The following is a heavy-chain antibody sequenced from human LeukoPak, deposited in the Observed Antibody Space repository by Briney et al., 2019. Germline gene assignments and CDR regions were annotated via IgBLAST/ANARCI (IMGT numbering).Heavy chain of an antibody. CDR3: ARGLFMGLRYCGGDCRYTPLTTPGY. Sequence: GASVKVSCKASGYTFTSYDINWVRQATGQGLEWMGWMNPNSGNTGYAQKFQGRVTMTRNTSISTAYMELSSLRSEDTAVYYCARGLFMGLRYCGGDCRYTPLTTPGYWGQGTLVTVSS. J-gene: IGHJ4*02. CDR2: MNPNSGNT. CDR1: GYTFTSYD. D-gene: IGHD2-21*02. V-gene: IGHV1-8*02.